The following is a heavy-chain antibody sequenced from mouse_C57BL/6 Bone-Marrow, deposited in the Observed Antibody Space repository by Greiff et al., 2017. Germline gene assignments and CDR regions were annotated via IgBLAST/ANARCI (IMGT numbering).Heavy chain of an antibody. CDR1: GYTFTDYY. Sequence: VQLQQSGPELVKPGASVKISCKASGYTFTDYYMNWVKQSHGKSLEWIGDINPNNGGTSYNQKFKGKATLTVDKSSSTAYMELRSLTSEDSAVYYCATTMVTTEAWFAYWGQGTLVTVSA. J-gene: IGHJ3*01. CDR2: INPNNGGT. CDR3: ATTMVTTEAWFAY. V-gene: IGHV1-26*01. D-gene: IGHD2-2*01.